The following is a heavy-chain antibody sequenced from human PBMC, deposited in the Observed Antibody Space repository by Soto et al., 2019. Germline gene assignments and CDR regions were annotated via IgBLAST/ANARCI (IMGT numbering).Heavy chain of an antibody. V-gene: IGHV3-11*01. D-gene: IGHD1-26*01. CDR1: GFTFSNFY. CDR3: ARDLGSGSYFARFS. J-gene: IGHJ4*02. CDR2: ISSSGTTI. Sequence: GGSLRLSCAASGFTFSNFYMSWIRQAPGKELKWVSYISSSGTTIYYADSVKGRFTISRHNSKNTLYLQMNSLRAEDTAVYYCARDLGSGSYFARFSWGQGTLVTVSS.